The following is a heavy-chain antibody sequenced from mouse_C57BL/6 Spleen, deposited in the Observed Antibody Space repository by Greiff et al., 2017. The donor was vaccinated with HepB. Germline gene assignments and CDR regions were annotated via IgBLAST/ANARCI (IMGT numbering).Heavy chain of an antibody. CDR1: GYTFTSYW. Sequence: QVQLKQPGAELVKPGASVKMSCKASGYTFTSYWITWVKQRHGKGLEWIGDIYPGSGSTNYNEKFKSKATLTVDTSSSTAYMQLSSLTSEDSAVYYCAREEGLNYGSILRFGYWGQGTTLTVSS. V-gene: IGHV1-55*01. D-gene: IGHD1-1*01. J-gene: IGHJ2*01. CDR2: IYPGSGST. CDR3: AREEGLNYGSILRFGY.